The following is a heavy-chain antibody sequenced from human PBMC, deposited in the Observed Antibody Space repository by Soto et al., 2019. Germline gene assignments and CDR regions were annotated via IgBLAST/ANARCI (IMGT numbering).Heavy chain of an antibody. CDR2: IYYSGST. Sequence: SETLSLTCTVSGGSVSSGSYYWSWIRQPPGKGLEWIGYIYYSGSTNYNPSLKSRVTISVDTSKNQFSLKLSSVTAADTAVYYCAGGFDDSSGYYPYYFDYWGQGTLVTVSS. D-gene: IGHD3-22*01. CDR3: AGGFDDSSGYYPYYFDY. V-gene: IGHV4-61*01. CDR1: GGSVSSGSYY. J-gene: IGHJ4*02.